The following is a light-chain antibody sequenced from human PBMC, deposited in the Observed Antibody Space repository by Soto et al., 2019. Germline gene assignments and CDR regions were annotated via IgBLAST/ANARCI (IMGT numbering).Light chain of an antibody. J-gene: IGLJ3*02. CDR2: DVT. V-gene: IGLV2-14*01. CDR3: SSYTHSRIRV. Sequence: QSALTQPASVSGSPGQSITISCTGSSSDIGAYNYVSWYQQHPGRAPKLLIYDVTNRPSGLSNRFSGSKSGSTASLTISGLQAEDEADYYCSSYTHSRIRVFGGGTKVTV. CDR1: SSDIGAYNY.